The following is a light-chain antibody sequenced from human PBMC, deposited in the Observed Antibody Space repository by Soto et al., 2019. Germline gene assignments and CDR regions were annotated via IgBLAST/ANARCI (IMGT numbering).Light chain of an antibody. Sequence: SYELTQPPSVSVSPGQTASITCSGDKLGDKYACWYHQKPGQSPVLVIYHDTKRPSGIPERFSGSNSGNTATLTISGTQAMDEADYYCQAWDSSTVIFGGGTQLTVL. CDR1: KLGDKY. V-gene: IGLV3-1*01. CDR3: QAWDSSTVI. CDR2: HDT. J-gene: IGLJ7*01.